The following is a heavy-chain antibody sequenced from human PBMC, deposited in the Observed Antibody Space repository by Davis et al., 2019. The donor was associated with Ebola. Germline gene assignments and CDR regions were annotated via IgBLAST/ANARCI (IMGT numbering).Heavy chain of an antibody. Sequence: GESLKISCAATGFTFSNYGMHWVRQAPGKGLVWVSRSNSDGSSTTYADSVKGRFTISRDNAKNTLHLQMNSLSAEDTAVYYCGRGRGDCWSTTCYLDYWGQGTLVTVSS. CDR1: GFTFSNYG. CDR2: SNSDGSST. D-gene: IGHD2-2*01. J-gene: IGHJ4*02. CDR3: GRGRGDCWSTTCYLDY. V-gene: IGHV3-74*01.